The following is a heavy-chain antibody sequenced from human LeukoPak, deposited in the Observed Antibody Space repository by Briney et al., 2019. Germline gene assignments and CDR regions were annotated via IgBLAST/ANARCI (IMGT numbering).Heavy chain of an antibody. CDR2: INPNSGGT. D-gene: IGHD4-17*01. Sequence: ASVNVSCKASGYTFTGYYMHWVRQAPGQGLEWMGWINPNSGGTNYAQKFQGRVAMTRDTSIRTAYMELSRLRSDDTAVYYCARFYNFYGDYYFDYWGQGTLVTVSS. CDR3: ARFYNFYGDYYFDY. V-gene: IGHV1-2*02. CDR1: GYTFTGYY. J-gene: IGHJ4*02.